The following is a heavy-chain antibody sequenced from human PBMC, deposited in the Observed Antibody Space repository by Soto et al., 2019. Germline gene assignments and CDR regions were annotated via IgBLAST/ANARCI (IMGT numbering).Heavy chain of an antibody. V-gene: IGHV4-34*01. CDR1: GGFVTSGSYY. CDR3: ARVERGTATTVVDAFDI. D-gene: IGHD1-1*01. J-gene: IGHJ3*02. Sequence: QVQLQQWGAGLLKPSETLSLTCAVYGGFVTSGSYYWSWIRQPPGKGLEWIGEMSHSGGTHFNPSLKSRVTLSVDTSKNQFTLKMSYVTAADTALYYCARVERGTATTVVDAFDIWGPGTMVTVSS. CDR2: MSHSGGT.